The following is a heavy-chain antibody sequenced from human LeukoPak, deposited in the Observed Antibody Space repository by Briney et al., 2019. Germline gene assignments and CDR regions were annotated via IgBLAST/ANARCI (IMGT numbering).Heavy chain of an antibody. CDR1: GFTFSNYG. V-gene: IGHV3-33*01. CDR3: ARESSIAVAGKGPDAFDI. CDR2: IWYDGSNK. D-gene: IGHD6-19*01. J-gene: IGHJ3*02. Sequence: GGSLRLSCAASGFTFSNYGMHWVRQAPGKGLEWVAVIWYDGSNKYYGDSVKGRFTISRDNSKNTLYLQMNSLRAEDTAVYYCARESSIAVAGKGPDAFDIWGQGTMVTVSS.